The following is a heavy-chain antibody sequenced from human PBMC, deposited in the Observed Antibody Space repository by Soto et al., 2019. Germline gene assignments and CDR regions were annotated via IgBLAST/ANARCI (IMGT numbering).Heavy chain of an antibody. J-gene: IGHJ5*02. CDR3: ARVAYSSSWSGFDP. CDR2: MNPNSGNT. CDR1: GYTFTSYD. Sequence: QVQLVQSVAEVKKPGASVKVSCKASGYTFTSYDINWVRQATGQGLEWMGWMNPNSGNTGYARKFQGRITMTRNTSISTAYMELRSLKSDDTAVYYCARVAYSSSWSGFDPWGQGTLVTVSS. V-gene: IGHV1-8*01. D-gene: IGHD6-13*01.